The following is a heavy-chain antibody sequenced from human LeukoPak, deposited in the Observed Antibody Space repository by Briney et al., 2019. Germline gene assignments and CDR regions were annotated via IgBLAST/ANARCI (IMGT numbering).Heavy chain of an antibody. CDR1: GFTFSSYA. CDR3: AKESSLNH. J-gene: IGHJ4*02. V-gene: IGHV3-23*01. Sequence: PGGSLRLSCVASGFTFSSYAMTWVRQAPGKGLEWVSGISGSSGRTYYADSVKGRFTISRDNSKNTPYLQMNSLRAEDTAVYYCAKESSLNHWGQGTLVTVSS. CDR2: ISGSSGRT. D-gene: IGHD2-8*01.